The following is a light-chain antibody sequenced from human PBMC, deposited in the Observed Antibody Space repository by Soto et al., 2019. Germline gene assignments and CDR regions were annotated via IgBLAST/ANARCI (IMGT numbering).Light chain of an antibody. Sequence: EIMMTQSPATLSVSPGERATLSCRASPSVSSNLAWYQQKPGQAPRLLIYGASTRATGIPARFSGSGSGTEFTLTISSLQSEDFAVYYCQQYNNWPPGKYTFGQGTKLEIK. CDR1: PSVSSN. V-gene: IGKV3-15*01. J-gene: IGKJ2*01. CDR3: QQYNNWPPGKYT. CDR2: GAS.